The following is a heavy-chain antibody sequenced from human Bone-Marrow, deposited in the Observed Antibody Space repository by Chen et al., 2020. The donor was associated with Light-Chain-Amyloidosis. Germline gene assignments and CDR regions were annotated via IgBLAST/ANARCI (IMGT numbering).Heavy chain of an antibody. J-gene: IGHJ5*02. D-gene: IGHD3-16*01. CDR3: ARDIQFLRGGAPFDL. CDR2: IWYDGTTK. CDR1: KFMFRTHG. V-gene: IGHV3-33*08. Sequence: QGQLVQPGGGVVQPGNSLTVSCVASKFMFRTHGMHWVRQAPGKGLEWVALIWYDGTTKFYGVAVNGRFTISRYNSNNTLFLHMTNLGSEDAAVYFCARDIQFLRGGAPFDLWGQGTHVSVSS.